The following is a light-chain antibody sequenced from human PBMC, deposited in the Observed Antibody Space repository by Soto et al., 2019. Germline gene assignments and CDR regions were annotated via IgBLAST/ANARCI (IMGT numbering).Light chain of an antibody. CDR3: QQRSKWPPEVT. CDR2: GAS. Sequence: EIVLTQSPGTLSVSPGERATLSCRASQSVSSSYLSWYQQKPGQAPRLLIYGASSRATGIPDRLSGSGSGTDFTLTIRRLETEDFAVYSCQQRSKWPPEVTFGQGTRLEIK. V-gene: IGKV3D-20*02. CDR1: QSVSSSY. J-gene: IGKJ5*01.